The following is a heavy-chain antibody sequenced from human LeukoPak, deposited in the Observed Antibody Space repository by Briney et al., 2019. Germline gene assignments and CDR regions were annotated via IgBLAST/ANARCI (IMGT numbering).Heavy chain of an antibody. CDR3: AKVGANAFDI. CDR2: VYYSGST. J-gene: IGHJ3*02. Sequence: SETLSLTCTVSGGSISSSSYYWGWIRQPPGKGLEWIGNVYYSGSTYYNPSLKSRVSVSVDTSNNQFSLRLSSVTAADAAVYYCAKVGANAFDIWGQGTMVTVSS. D-gene: IGHD1-26*01. CDR1: GGSISSSSYY. V-gene: IGHV4-39*07.